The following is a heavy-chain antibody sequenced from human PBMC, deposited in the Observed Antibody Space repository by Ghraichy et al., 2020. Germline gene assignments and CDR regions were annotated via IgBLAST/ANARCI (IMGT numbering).Heavy chain of an antibody. CDR3: ASLRAAAGASYFDY. CDR1: GFTVSSNY. Sequence: GSLRLSCAASGFTVSSNYMSWVRQAPGKGLEWVSVIYSGGSTYYADSVKGRFTISRDNSKNTLYLQMNSLRAEDTAVYYCASLRAAAGASYFDYWGQGTLVTVSS. V-gene: IGHV3-53*01. D-gene: IGHD6-13*01. J-gene: IGHJ4*02. CDR2: IYSGGST.